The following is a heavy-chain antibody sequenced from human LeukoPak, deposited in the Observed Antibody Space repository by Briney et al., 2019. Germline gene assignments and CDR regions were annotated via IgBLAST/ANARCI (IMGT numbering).Heavy chain of an antibody. J-gene: IGHJ5*02. CDR1: GYTFTGYY. V-gene: IGHV1-46*01. CDR2: INPSGGST. D-gene: IGHD6-13*01. Sequence: ASVKVSCKASGYTFTGYYMHWVRQAPGQGLEWMGIINPSGGSTSYAQKFQGRVTMTRDTSTSTVYMELSSLRSEDTAVYYCARVEHSSSWYDNWFDPWGQGTLVTVSS. CDR3: ARVEHSSSWYDNWFDP.